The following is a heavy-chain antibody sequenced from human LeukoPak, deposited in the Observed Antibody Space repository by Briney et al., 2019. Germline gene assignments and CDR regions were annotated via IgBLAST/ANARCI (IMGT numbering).Heavy chain of an antibody. V-gene: IGHV1-69*04. CDR3: AREEGYYDSSGYSFVSDY. J-gene: IGHJ4*02. CDR2: IIPILGIA. CDR1: GGTFSSYT. Sequence: SVKVSCKASGGTFSSYTISCVRQAPGQGLEWMGRIIPILGIANYAQKFQGRVTITADKSTSTAYMELSSLRSEDTAVYYCAREEGYYDSSGYSFVSDYWGQGTLVTVSS. D-gene: IGHD3-22*01.